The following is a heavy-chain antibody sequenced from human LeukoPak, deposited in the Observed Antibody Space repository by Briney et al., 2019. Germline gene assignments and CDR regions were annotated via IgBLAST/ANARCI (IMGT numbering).Heavy chain of an antibody. CDR1: GYSFTAFY. V-gene: IGHV1-2*02. CDR3: ARDGEYGTGSYYRGCFDY. D-gene: IGHD3-10*01. Sequence: VASVKVSCKTSGYSFTAFYIHWVRQAPGQGPEWMGWIHPRSGETNYAYKFKGRVTMTRDTSISTVYMDLGSLGSDDTAVYYCARDGEYGTGSYYRGCFDYWGQGILVTVSS. J-gene: IGHJ4*02. CDR2: IHPRSGET.